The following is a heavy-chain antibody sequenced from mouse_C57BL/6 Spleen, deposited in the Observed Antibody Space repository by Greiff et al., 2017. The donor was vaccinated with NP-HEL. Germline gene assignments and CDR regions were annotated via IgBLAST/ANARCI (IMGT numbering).Heavy chain of an antibody. V-gene: IGHV1-82*01. Sequence: VQLQQSGPELVKPGASVKISCKASGYAFSSSWMNWVKQRPGKGLEWIGRIYPGDGDTNYNGKFKGKATLTADKSSSTAYMQLSSLPSEDSAVYFCARVFITLSPLDYWGQGTTLTVSS. CDR3: ARVFITLSPLDY. CDR2: IYPGDGDT. D-gene: IGHD1-1*01. J-gene: IGHJ2*01. CDR1: GYAFSSSW.